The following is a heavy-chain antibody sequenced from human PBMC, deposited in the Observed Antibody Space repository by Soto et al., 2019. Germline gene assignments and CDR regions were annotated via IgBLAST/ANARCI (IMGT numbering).Heavy chain of an antibody. D-gene: IGHD3-3*01. CDR3: AHDFWSGYYTPSFDY. Sequence: SETLSLTCTVSGGSISSSSYYWGWIRQPPGKGLEWIGSIYYSGSTYYNPSLKSRVTISVDTSKNQFSLKLSSVTAADTAVYYCAHDFWSGYYTPSFDYWGQGTLVTVSS. CDR1: GGSISSSSYY. J-gene: IGHJ4*02. CDR2: IYYSGST. V-gene: IGHV4-39*01.